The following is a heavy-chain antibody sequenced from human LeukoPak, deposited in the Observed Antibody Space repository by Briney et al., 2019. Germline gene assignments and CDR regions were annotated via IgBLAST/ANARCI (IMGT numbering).Heavy chain of an antibody. CDR2: IKQDGSEK. D-gene: IGHD5-12*01. V-gene: IGHV3-7*01. CDR3: ARDPYSGYLPGSL. CDR1: GFTFSSYW. Sequence: QPGGSLRLSCAASGFTFSSYWMSWVRQAPGKGLEWVANIKQDGSEKYYVDSVKGRFTISRDNAKNSLYLQMNSLRAEDTAVYYCARDPYSGYLPGSLWGQGTLVTVSS. J-gene: IGHJ4*02.